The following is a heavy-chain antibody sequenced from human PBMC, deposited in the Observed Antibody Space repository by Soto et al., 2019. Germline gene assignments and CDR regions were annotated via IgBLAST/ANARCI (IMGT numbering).Heavy chain of an antibody. J-gene: IGHJ4*02. V-gene: IGHV4-59*01. CDR2: IYYLGST. D-gene: IGHD3-10*01. CDR3: ARDGYDGSGSPYPAY. Sequence: SETLSLTCSVSGGSMSEYFWSWMRQSPGKGLEWIGYIYYLGSTDYNPSLKSRVTISVDTSKRQFSLRLTSVTAADTAVYYCARDGYDGSGSPYPAYWGPGTQVTVSS. CDR1: GGSMSEYF.